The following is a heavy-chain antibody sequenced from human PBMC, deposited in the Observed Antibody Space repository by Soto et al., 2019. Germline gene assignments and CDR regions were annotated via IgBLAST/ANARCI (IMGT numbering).Heavy chain of an antibody. J-gene: IGHJ3*02. V-gene: IGHV4-59*01. D-gene: IGHD2-15*01. CDR2: IYYSGST. CDR1: GGSISSYY. Sequence: ETLSLTCTVSGGSISSYYWSWIRQPPGKGLEWIGYIYYSGSTNYNPSLKSRVTISVDTSKNQFSLKLSSVTAADTAVYYCAREGYCSGGSCYFAFDIWGQGTMVTVSS. CDR3: AREGYCSGGSCYFAFDI.